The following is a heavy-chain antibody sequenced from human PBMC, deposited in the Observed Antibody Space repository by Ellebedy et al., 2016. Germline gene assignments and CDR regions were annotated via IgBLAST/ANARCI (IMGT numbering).Heavy chain of an antibody. CDR3: VKVGTWYDVLTGYYSEDHFDY. D-gene: IGHD3-9*01. V-gene: IGHV3-23*01. CDR1: GFTFNVAG. J-gene: IGHJ4*02. CDR2: VSASGAPI. Sequence: GESLKISXAASGFTFNVAGMTWVRQAPRRGLEWVASVSASGAPIHYVDSVKGRFTISRDTSKNTLYLQMTSLRAEDTAIYYCVKVGTWYDVLTGYYSEDHFDYWGQGTQVTVSS.